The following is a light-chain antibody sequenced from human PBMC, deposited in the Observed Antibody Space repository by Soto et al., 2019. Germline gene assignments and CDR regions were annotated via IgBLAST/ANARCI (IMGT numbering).Light chain of an antibody. Sequence: EIVLTQSPGTLSLSPGERATLSCMASQSVSGSYSAWYQQKPGQPPRLLISDASSRATGIPDRFSGSGSGTDFTLTISSLEPEDFAVYYCQQYGRSPPSWTFGQGTKVEIK. CDR2: DAS. J-gene: IGKJ1*01. V-gene: IGKV3-20*01. CDR3: QQYGRSPPSWT. CDR1: QSVSGSY.